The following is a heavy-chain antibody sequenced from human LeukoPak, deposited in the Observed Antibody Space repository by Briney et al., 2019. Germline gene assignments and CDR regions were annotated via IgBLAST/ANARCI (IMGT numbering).Heavy chain of an antibody. CDR3: ARVDSSGWYGGFGGYYYYMDV. J-gene: IGHJ6*03. V-gene: IGHV4-30-4*07. CDR1: GGSISRSGYS. D-gene: IGHD6-19*01. Sequence: SETLSLTCAVSGGSISRSGYSWSWIRQPPGKGLEWIGYIYYTGSTYYNPSLKSRLTISLDTSKNQFSLKLSSVTAADTAVYYCARVDSSGWYGGFGGYYYYMDVWGKGTTVTISS. CDR2: IYYTGST.